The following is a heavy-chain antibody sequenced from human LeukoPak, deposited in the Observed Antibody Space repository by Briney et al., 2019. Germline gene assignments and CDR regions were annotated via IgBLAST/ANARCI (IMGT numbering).Heavy chain of an antibody. D-gene: IGHD1-26*01. CDR2: ISGSGGST. CDR3: AREASSGSYYTDAFDI. J-gene: IGHJ3*02. CDR1: GFTFSSYA. V-gene: IGHV3-23*01. Sequence: GGSLRLSCAASGFTFSSYAMSWVRQAPGKGLEWVSAISGSGGSTYYADSVKGRFTISRDNSKNTLYLQMNSLRAEDTAVYYCAREASSGSYYTDAFDIWGQGTMVTVSS.